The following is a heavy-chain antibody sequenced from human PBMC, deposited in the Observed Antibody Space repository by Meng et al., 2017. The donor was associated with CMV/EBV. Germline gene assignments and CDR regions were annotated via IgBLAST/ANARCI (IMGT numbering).Heavy chain of an antibody. J-gene: IGHJ6*02. V-gene: IGHV3-74*01. CDR1: RFTLSNYW. CDR3: AGGNEYSSSYYYYYYGMDV. Sequence: GGSLRLSCAASRFTLSNYWMHWVRQAPGKGLVWVSRINSDGSSTSYADSVKGRFTISRDNAKNTLYLQMNSLRAEDTAVYYCAGGNEYSSSYYYYYYGMDVWGQGTTVTVSS. CDR2: INSDGSST. D-gene: IGHD6-6*01.